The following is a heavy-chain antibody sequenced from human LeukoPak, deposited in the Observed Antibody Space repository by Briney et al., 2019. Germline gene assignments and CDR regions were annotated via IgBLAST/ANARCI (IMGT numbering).Heavy chain of an antibody. V-gene: IGHV4-34*01. CDR3: ARVLLAVAGTDYFDY. J-gene: IGHJ4*02. CDR1: GGSFSGYY. Sequence: PSETLSLTCAVYGGSFSGYYWSWIRQPQGKGLEWIGEINHTGSTNYNPSLKSRVTISVDTSKNQFSLKLSSVTAADTAVYYCARVLLAVAGTDYFDYWGQGTLVTVSS. CDR2: INHTGST. D-gene: IGHD6-19*01.